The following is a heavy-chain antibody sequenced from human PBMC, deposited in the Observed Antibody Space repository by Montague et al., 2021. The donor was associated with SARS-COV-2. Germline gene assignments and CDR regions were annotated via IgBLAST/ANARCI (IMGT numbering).Heavy chain of an antibody. CDR1: GDSIMPADC. Sequence: SETLSLTCAVSGDSIMPADCWSWVRQPPGQGLEWIGEIYQGVSTNYNPSLKSRVSMSVDKSKNQVSLELYSVTAGDTALYYCVRAGGIHNRPPVWGQGALVIVSS. CDR2: IYQGVST. CDR3: VRAGGIHNRPPV. V-gene: IGHV4-4*02. J-gene: IGHJ4*02. D-gene: IGHD4-23*01.